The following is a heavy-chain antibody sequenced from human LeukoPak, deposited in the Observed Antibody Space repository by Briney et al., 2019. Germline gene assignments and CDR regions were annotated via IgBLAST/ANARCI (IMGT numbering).Heavy chain of an antibody. J-gene: IGHJ3*02. Sequence: GESLKISCKGSGYSFTSYWIGWVLQQPGKGLEWMVIIYPGDSDTRYSPSFQGQVTISADKSISTAYLQWSSLKASDTAMYYCARQWDSGYDNDAFDIWGQGTMVTVSS. V-gene: IGHV5-51*01. CDR3: ARQWDSGYDNDAFDI. CDR2: IYPGDSDT. D-gene: IGHD5-12*01. CDR1: GYSFTSYW.